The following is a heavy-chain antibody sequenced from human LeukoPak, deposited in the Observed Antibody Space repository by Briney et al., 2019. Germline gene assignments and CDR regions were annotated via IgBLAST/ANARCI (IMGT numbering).Heavy chain of an antibody. CDR3: AQGYSSGWYPY. CDR1: GFSVSSFG. Sequence: PGGSLRLSCAVSGFSVSSFGMSWVRQAPGKGLEWISAISVDGETPYYADSVKGRFIISRDNSKNTLYLQLSSLRAEDTAVYCGAQGYSSGWYPYWGQGSLVSVSS. J-gene: IGHJ4*02. CDR2: ISVDGETP. D-gene: IGHD6-19*01. V-gene: IGHV3-23*01.